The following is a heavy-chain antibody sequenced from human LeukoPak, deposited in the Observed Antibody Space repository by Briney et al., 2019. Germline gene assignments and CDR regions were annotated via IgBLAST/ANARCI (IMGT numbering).Heavy chain of an antibody. CDR1: GFTFSDYY. CDR2: ISSSSSYT. J-gene: IGHJ4*02. Sequence: GGSLRLSCAASGFTFSDYYMSWIRQAPGKGLEWISYISSSSSYTTYADSVKGRFTISRDNAKNSLYLQMNSLRAEDTAVYYCARDLRDEDCGGGSCYFDYWGQGTLLTVSS. V-gene: IGHV3-11*06. CDR3: ARDLRDEDCGGGSCYFDY. D-gene: IGHD2-15*01.